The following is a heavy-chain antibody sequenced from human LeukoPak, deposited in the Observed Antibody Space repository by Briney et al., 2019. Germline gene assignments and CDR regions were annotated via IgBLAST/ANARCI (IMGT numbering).Heavy chain of an antibody. D-gene: IGHD6-13*01. Sequence: GGSLRLSCAASGFTFSSYWMSWVRQAPGKGLEWVANIEQDGTEKYYVDSVKGRFTISRDNAKNSLYLQMNSLRAEDTAVYYCARVPTAAADYYYYYYYMDVWGKGTTVTISS. V-gene: IGHV3-7*01. CDR1: GFTFSSYW. CDR2: IEQDGTEK. CDR3: ARVPTAAADYYYYYYYMDV. J-gene: IGHJ6*03.